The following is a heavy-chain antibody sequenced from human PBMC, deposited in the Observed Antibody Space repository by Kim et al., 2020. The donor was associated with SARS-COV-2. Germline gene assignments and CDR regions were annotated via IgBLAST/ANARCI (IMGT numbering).Heavy chain of an antibody. J-gene: IGHJ6*02. D-gene: IGHD4-17*01. CDR3: ARGSDYGDYYYGMDV. V-gene: IGHV1-69*04. Sequence: QKFQGRVTITADKSTSTAYMELSSLRSEDTAVYYCARGSDYGDYYYGMDVWGQGTTVTVSS.